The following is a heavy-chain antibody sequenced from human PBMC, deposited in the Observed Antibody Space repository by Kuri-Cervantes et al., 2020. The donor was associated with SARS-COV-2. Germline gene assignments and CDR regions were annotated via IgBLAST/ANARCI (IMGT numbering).Heavy chain of an antibody. J-gene: IGHJ4*02. CDR2: IRSKANSYAT. Sequence: GESLKISCAASGFTFSGSAMHWVRQASGKGLEWVGRIRSKANSYATAYAASVKGRFTISRDDSKNTAYLQMNSLKTEDTAVYYCANGHSFGYPPYDYWGQGTLVTVSS. V-gene: IGHV3-73*01. D-gene: IGHD5-18*01. CDR3: ANGHSFGYPPYDY. CDR1: GFTFSGSA.